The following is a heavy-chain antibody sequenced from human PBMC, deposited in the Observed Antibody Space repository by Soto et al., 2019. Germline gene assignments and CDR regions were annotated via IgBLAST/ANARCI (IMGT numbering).Heavy chain of an antibody. V-gene: IGHV3-7*01. Sequence: EVHMVESGGGLVQPGGSLRLPCAASGFSISDYWMSWVRQAPGKGLEWVGNINEDGSEENYVDSVKGRFTISRDNARNSLYLQMNSLRVEDTAVYYCCHTWVGGQGTLVTVSS. CDR3: CHTWV. J-gene: IGHJ4*02. CDR1: GFSISDYW. D-gene: IGHD1-26*01. CDR2: INEDGSEE.